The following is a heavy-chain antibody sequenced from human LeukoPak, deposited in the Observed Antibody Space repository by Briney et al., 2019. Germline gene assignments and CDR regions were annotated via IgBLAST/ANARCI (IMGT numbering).Heavy chain of an antibody. Sequence: PGGSLRLSCAASGFTFSSYAMHWVRQAPGKGLEWVAVISYDGSNKYYADSVKGRFTISRDNSKNTLYLQMNSLRAEDTAVYYCARAPADYYDILTGYSEYWGQGTLVTVSS. D-gene: IGHD3-9*01. CDR2: ISYDGSNK. J-gene: IGHJ4*02. CDR3: ARAPADYYDILTGYSEY. V-gene: IGHV3-30-3*01. CDR1: GFTFSSYA.